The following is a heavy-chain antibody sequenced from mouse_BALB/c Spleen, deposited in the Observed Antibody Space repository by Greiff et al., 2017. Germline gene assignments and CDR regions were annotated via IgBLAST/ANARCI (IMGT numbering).Heavy chain of an antibody. D-gene: IGHD1-1*01. Sequence: VKLQESGPGLVAPSQSLSITCTVSGFSLTSYGVHWVRQPPGKGLEWLGVIWAGGSTNYNSALMSRLSISKDNSKSQVFLKMNSLQTDDTAMYYCARDHYYGSSYVWYFDVWGAGTTVTVSS. CDR2: IWAGGST. V-gene: IGHV2-9*02. CDR3: ARDHYYGSSYVWYFDV. CDR1: GFSLTSYG. J-gene: IGHJ1*01.